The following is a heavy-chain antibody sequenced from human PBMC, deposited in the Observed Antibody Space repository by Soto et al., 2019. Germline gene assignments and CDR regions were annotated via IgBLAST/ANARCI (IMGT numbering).Heavy chain of an antibody. D-gene: IGHD3-10*01. Sequence: ASVKVSCKASGYTFTTYPIHWVRQAPGQGLEWMGWISAYNGNTNYAQKLQGRVTMTTDTSTSTAYMELRSLRSDDTAVYYCARDRYYYGSIDPWGQGTLVTVSS. V-gene: IGHV1-18*01. J-gene: IGHJ5*02. CDR2: ISAYNGNT. CDR3: ARDRYYYGSIDP. CDR1: GYTFTTYP.